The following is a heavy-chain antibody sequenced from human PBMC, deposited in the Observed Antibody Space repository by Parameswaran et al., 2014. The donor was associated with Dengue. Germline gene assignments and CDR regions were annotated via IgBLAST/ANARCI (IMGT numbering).Heavy chain of an antibody. CDR2: ISRSSDTI. V-gene: IGHV3-48*02. D-gene: IGHD5-12*01. Sequence: VRQGLQGRGLGVGFHYISRSSDTIYYADSVKGRFTISRDNAKNSLYLQMNSLRDGDTAVYYCASLSYEGYWGQGTLVTAPQ. CDR3: ASLSYEGY. J-gene: IGHJ4*02.